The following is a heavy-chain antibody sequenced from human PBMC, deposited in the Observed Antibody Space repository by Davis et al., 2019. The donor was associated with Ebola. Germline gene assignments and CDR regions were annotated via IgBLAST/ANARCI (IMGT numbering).Heavy chain of an antibody. CDR3: TRGDYGGRDY. J-gene: IGHJ4*02. V-gene: IGHV3-53*01. Sequence: GESLKISCAASGFTVSSNYMSWVRQAPGKGLEWVSVIYSGGSTYYADSVKGRFTISRDDSKNTAYLQMNSLKTEDTAVYYCTRGDYGGRDYWGQGTLVTVSS. CDR2: IYSGGST. CDR1: GFTVSSNY. D-gene: IGHD4-23*01.